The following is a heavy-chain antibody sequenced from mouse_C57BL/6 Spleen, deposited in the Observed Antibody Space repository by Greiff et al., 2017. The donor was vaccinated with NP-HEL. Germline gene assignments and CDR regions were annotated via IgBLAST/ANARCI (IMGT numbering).Heavy chain of an antibody. V-gene: IGHV8-12*01. CDR1: GFSLSTSGMG. CDR3: ARWYGNYGYSMDY. Sequence: QVTLKESGPGILQSSQTLSLTCSFSGFSLSTSGMGVSWIRQPSGKGLEWLAHIYWGAARRYHPSLKSRLTISKDTSRNQFFLKITRVDTADTATDYCARWYGNYGYSMDYWGQGTSVTVSS. D-gene: IGHD2-10*02. J-gene: IGHJ4*01. CDR2: IYWGAAR.